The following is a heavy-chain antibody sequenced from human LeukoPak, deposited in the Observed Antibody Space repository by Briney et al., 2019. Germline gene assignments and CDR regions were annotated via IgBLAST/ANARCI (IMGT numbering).Heavy chain of an antibody. Sequence: GGSLRLSCAASGFTFSSYWMHWVRQAPGKGLVWVSHVNSDGRSTNYADSVKGRFTISRDNAKNTLYLQMNSLTAEDTGVYYCARGYDFWRKDIWGQGTMVTVSS. D-gene: IGHD3-3*01. CDR2: VNSDGRST. CDR3: ARGYDFWRKDI. J-gene: IGHJ3*02. CDR1: GFTFSSYW. V-gene: IGHV3-74*01.